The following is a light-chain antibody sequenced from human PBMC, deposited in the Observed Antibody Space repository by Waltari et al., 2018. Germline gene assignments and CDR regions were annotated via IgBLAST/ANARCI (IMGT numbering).Light chain of an antibody. J-gene: IGLJ3*02. CDR1: AYNIGGNL. Sequence: QSVLTQPPSASGTPGQRVTISCSGSAYNIGGNLVTWYQQLPGKAPKPLIYRRDQRPSGVPDRFSGSKTGTSASLAISGLQSDDEADYFCASWDDSLNGHWVFGGGTKVTVL. CDR3: ASWDDSLNGHWV. V-gene: IGLV1-44*01. CDR2: RRD.